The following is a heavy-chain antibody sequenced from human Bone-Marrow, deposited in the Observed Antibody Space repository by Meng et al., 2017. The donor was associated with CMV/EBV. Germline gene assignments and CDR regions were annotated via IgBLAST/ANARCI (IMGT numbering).Heavy chain of an antibody. CDR1: GGTFSSYA. V-gene: IGHV1-69*10. CDR3: ARDRYCSSTSCYTGRYYYYGMDV. J-gene: IGHJ6*02. Sequence: SVKVSCKASGGTFSSYAISWVRQAPGQGLEWMGGIIPILGIANYAQKFQGRVTITADKSTSTAYMELSSLRSEDTAVYYCARDRYCSSTSCYTGRYYYYGMDVWGQGTTVTVSS. CDR2: IIPILGIA. D-gene: IGHD2-2*02.